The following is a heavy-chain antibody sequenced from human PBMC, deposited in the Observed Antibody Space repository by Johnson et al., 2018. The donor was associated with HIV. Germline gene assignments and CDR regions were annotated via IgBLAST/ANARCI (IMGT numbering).Heavy chain of an antibody. D-gene: IGHD2-21*02. V-gene: IGHV3-7*01. CDR1: GCTFSNYW. Sequence: VQLVESGGGLVQPGGSLRLSCAASGCTFSNYWMTWVRQAPGKGLEWVANINQDGGEKIYVDSVKGRFTISRDNAENSLYLQMNSLRVDDTAVYYCARGGGAYCGGDCLRTFDIWGQGTRVTVSS. J-gene: IGHJ3*02. CDR2: INQDGGEK. CDR3: ARGGGAYCGGDCLRTFDI.